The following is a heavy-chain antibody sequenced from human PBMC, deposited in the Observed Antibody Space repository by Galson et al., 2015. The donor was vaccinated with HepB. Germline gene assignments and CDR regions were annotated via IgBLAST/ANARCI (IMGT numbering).Heavy chain of an antibody. J-gene: IGHJ5*02. CDR1: GGTFSSYA. CDR2: IIPIFGTA. Sequence: SVKVSCKASGGTFSSYAISWVRQAPGQGLEWMGGIIPIFGTANYAQKFQGRVTITADESTSTAYMELSSLRSEDTAVYYCARDIGYCSGGSCYPTNWFDPWGQGTLVTVSS. D-gene: IGHD2-15*01. CDR3: ARDIGYCSGGSCYPTNWFDP. V-gene: IGHV1-69*13.